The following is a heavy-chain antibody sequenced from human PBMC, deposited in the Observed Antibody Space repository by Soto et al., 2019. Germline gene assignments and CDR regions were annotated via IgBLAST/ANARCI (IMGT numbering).Heavy chain of an antibody. Sequence: PGGSLRLPCEASGFTFNTYSMHWVRQPPGKGLEGLAVIWYDGTQKYYADSVKGRFIISRDNSKKTLYLEMNSLRAEDTAVYYSARDVGNTVTPPWPSDSWGQATMVTV. J-gene: IGHJ4*02. CDR2: IWYDGTQK. D-gene: IGHD4-17*01. V-gene: IGHV3-33*01. CDR1: GFTFNTYS. CDR3: ARDVGNTVTPPWPSDS.